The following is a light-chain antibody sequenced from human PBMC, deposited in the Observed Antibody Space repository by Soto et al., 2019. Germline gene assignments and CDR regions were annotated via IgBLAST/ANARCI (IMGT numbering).Light chain of an antibody. CDR1: ESVSSK. Sequence: IVMTQSPATLSVSPGNRVTLSCRASESVSSKLAWYQHKPGQAPRLLIYGASTRATGIPARFSGSGSVTDFTLTISSLQSEDFAIYYCQQYDNWPLTFGRGTKVEIK. CDR3: QQYDNWPLT. V-gene: IGKV3-15*01. J-gene: IGKJ4*01. CDR2: GAS.